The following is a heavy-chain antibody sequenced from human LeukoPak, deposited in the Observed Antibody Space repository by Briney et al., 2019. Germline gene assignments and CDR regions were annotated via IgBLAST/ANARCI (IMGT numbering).Heavy chain of an antibody. CDR3: AIASIYYYGSVPFDY. CDR2: INPNSGGT. D-gene: IGHD3-10*01. J-gene: IGHJ4*02. CDR1: GYAFTGCY. V-gene: IGHV1-2*02. Sequence: ASVKVSCKASGYAFTGCYMHWVRQAPGQGLEWMGWINPNSGGTNYAQKFQGRVTMTRDTSISTAYMELSRLRSDDTAVYYCAIASIYYYGSVPFDYWGQGTLVTVSS.